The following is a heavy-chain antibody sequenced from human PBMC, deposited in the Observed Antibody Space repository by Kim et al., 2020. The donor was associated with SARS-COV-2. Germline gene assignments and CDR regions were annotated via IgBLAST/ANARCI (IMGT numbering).Heavy chain of an antibody. CDR2: IVVGSGNT. Sequence: SVKVSCKASGFTFTSSAMQGVRQARGQRLEWIGWIVVGSGNTNYAQKFQERVTITRDRSTSTAYMELSSLRSEDTAVYYCAAIGSSSSEYYYYYGMDVWGQGTPVTVSS. CDR1: GFTFTSSA. J-gene: IGHJ6*02. D-gene: IGHD6-6*01. V-gene: IGHV1-58*02. CDR3: AAIGSSSSEYYYYYGMDV.